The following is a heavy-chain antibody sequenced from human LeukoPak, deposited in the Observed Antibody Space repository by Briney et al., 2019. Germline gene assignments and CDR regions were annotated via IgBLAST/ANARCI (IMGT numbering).Heavy chain of an antibody. Sequence: QPGGSLRLSCAASGFTFSRYGMTWVRQTPGKGLEWVSVISGSGGYISYADSVKGRFTISRDNAKNTLYLQMNSLRAEDTAVYYCARDQSIAGPTTADYWGQGTLVTVSS. V-gene: IGHV3-23*01. CDR3: ARDQSIAGPTTADY. D-gene: IGHD1-26*01. CDR2: ISGSGGYI. CDR1: GFTFSRYG. J-gene: IGHJ4*02.